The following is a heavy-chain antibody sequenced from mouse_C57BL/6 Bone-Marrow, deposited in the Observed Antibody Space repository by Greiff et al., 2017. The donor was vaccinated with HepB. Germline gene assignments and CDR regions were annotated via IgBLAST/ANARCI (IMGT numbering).Heavy chain of an antibody. CDR1: GYTFTSYD. CDR2: IYPRDGST. V-gene: IGHV1-85*01. CDR3: ARYGTTVVASYWYFDV. Sequence: VQLQQSGPELVKPGASVKLSCKASGYTFTSYDINWVKQRPGQGLEWIGWIYPRDGSTKYNEKFKGKATLTVDTSSSTAYMELHSLTSEDSAVYFCARYGTTVVASYWYFDVWGTGTTVTVSS. J-gene: IGHJ1*03. D-gene: IGHD1-1*01.